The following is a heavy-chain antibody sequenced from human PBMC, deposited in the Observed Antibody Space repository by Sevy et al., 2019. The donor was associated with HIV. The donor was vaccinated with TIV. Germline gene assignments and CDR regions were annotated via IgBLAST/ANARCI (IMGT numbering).Heavy chain of an antibody. CDR1: GFTFSSYG. J-gene: IGHJ4*01. CDR3: AKDSSHWSTQVELGDY. V-gene: IGHV3-30*18. Sequence: GGSLRLSCAASGFTFSSYGMHWVRQAPGKGLEWVAVISYDGSNKYYADSVKGRFTISRDNSKNTLYLQMNSLRAEDTAVYYCAKDSSHWSTQVELGDYWGHGTLVTVSS. D-gene: IGHD1-1*01. CDR2: ISYDGSNK.